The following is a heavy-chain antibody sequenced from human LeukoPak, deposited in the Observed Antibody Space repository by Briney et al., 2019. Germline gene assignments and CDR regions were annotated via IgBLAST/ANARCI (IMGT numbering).Heavy chain of an antibody. CDR1: GASITSSNYY. J-gene: IGHJ4*01. V-gene: IGHV4-39*07. Sequence: PSETLSLTCTVSGASITSSNYYWLWLRQPPGKGLEWIGSIYYTGTTYYNLSLKSRVTISVDTSKNQFSLKLSSVTAADTAVYYCARQMLGHDYWGQGTLVTVSS. CDR2: IYYTGTT. CDR3: ARQMLGHDY. D-gene: IGHD7-27*01.